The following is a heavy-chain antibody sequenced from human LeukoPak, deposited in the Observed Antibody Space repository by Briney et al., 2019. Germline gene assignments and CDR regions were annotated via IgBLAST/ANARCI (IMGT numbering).Heavy chain of an antibody. J-gene: IGHJ4*02. Sequence: SETLSLTCSVSGGSISRSSYYWGWIRQPPGKGLEWIGSIYYSGSTYYNPSLKSRVTISVDTSKDQFSLKLSSVTAADTAVYYCASGPRPFDYWGQGTLVTVSS. CDR3: ASGPRPFDY. CDR2: IYYSGST. CDR1: GGSISRSSYY. V-gene: IGHV4-39*01.